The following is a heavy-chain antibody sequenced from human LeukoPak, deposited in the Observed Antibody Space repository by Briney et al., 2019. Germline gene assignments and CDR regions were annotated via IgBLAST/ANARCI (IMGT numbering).Heavy chain of an antibody. D-gene: IGHD3-22*01. CDR3: ARVGSGYYFDY. V-gene: IGHV1-69*01. J-gene: IGHJ4*02. CDR1: GGTFSSYA. CDR2: IIPIFGTA. Sequence: GSSVKVSCKASGGTFSSYAISWVRQAPGQGLEWMGGIIPIFGTANYAQKFQGRVTITADESTSTAYMELSSLRSEDTAVYYCARVGSGYYFDYWAREPWSPSPQ.